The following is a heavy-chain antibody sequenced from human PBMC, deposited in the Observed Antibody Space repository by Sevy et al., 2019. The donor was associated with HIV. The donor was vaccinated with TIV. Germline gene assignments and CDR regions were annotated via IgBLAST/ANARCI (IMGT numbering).Heavy chain of an antibody. J-gene: IGHJ4*02. CDR3: ARDVDTPFVRSFDS. V-gene: IGHV3-48*02. Sequence: GGSLRLSCVVSGLTFSSDSMNWVRRAPGKGLEWLAYPSSSSRTIYYADSVEGRFTISRDNDKKSVFLQMNNLRDEDSATYYCARDVDTPFVRSFDSWGQGTLVTVSS. CDR2: PSSSSRTI. CDR1: GLTFSSDS. D-gene: IGHD5-18*01.